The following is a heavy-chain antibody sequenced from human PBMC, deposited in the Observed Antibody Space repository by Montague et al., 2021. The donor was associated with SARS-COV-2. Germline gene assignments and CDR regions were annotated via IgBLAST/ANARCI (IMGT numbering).Heavy chain of an antibody. CDR3: ARHARGEGYTSWFDS. CDR2: IYYTGSR. J-gene: IGHJ5*01. D-gene: IGHD5-24*01. CDR1: GDSVSRGSSY. Sequence: SETLSLTCTVSGDSVSRGSSYWSWIRQPPGKGLEWIGYIYYTGSRQYNSSLKSRLTISVDTSKNQFSLKLSSVTAANTAVYYCARHARGEGYTSWFDSWDQGTLVTVSS. V-gene: IGHV4-61*01.